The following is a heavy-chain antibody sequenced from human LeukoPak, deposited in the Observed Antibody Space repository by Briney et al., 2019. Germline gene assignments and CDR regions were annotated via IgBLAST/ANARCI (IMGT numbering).Heavy chain of an antibody. D-gene: IGHD3-22*01. CDR3: ARRPYSDTSGRLSDV. V-gene: IGHV3-48*02. Sequence: GGSLRLSCAASGFAFSSYNMNWVRQAPGKGLEWISYIGSSGSPTHYADSVGGRFTISRDNARNSLYLQMNSLRDEDTAVYFCARRPYSDTSGRLSDVWGQGTTVTVSS. CDR2: IGSSGSPT. CDR1: GFAFSSYN. J-gene: IGHJ6*02.